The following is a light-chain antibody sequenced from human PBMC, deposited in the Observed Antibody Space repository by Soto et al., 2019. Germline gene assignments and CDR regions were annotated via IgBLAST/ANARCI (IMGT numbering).Light chain of an antibody. V-gene: IGLV2-14*01. Sequence: QSALTQPGSVSGSPGQSITISCTGTSSDVGDNNYVSWYQQHPGKAPKLMIYDVTHRPSGISNRFSGSKSGNTASLTISGLQAEDEADYYCSSYTSSSTLYVFGTGTKLTVL. CDR1: SSDVGDNNY. CDR3: SSYTSSSTLYV. J-gene: IGLJ1*01. CDR2: DVT.